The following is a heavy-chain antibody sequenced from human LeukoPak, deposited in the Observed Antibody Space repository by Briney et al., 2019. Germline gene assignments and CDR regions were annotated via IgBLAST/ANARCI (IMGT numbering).Heavy chain of an antibody. J-gene: IGHJ6*02. CDR3: ARDYDPLRMDV. CDR1: GGTFSSYA. CDR2: IIPILGIA. Sequence: GASVTVSCKASGGTFSSYAISWVRQAPGQGLEWMGRIIPILGIANYAQKLQGRVTMTTDTSTSTAYMELRSLRSDDTAVYYCARDYDPLRMDVWGQGTTVTVSS. D-gene: IGHD5-12*01. V-gene: IGHV1-69*04.